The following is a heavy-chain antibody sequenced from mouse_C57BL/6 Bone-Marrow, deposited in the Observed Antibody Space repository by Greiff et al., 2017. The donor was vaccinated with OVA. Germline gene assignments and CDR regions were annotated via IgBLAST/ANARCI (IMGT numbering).Heavy chain of an antibody. V-gene: IGHV14-4*01. J-gene: IGHJ1*03. D-gene: IGHD1-1*01. CDR2: IDPENGDT. CDR3: TTVITTVVARYFDV. CDR1: GFNIKDDY. Sequence: EVQGVESGAELVRPGASVKLSCTASGFNIKDDYMHWVKQRPEQGLEWIGWIDPENGDTEYASKFQGKATITADTSSNTAYLQLSSLTSEDTAVYYCTTVITTVVARYFDVWGTGTTVTVSS.